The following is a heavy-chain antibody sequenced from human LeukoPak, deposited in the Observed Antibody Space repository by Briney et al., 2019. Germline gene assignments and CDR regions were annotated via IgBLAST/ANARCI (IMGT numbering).Heavy chain of an antibody. CDR1: GFTFTTYS. V-gene: IGHV3-21*01. D-gene: IGHD4-17*01. CDR3: ASGGFRGVTTFGY. Sequence: PGGSLRLSCAASGFTFTTYSMNWVRQAPGKGLEWVSSISSSSSYIYYADSVKGRFTISRDNAKNSLYLQMNSLRAEDTAVYYCASGGFRGVTTFGYWGQGTLVTVSS. CDR2: ISSSSSYI. J-gene: IGHJ4*02.